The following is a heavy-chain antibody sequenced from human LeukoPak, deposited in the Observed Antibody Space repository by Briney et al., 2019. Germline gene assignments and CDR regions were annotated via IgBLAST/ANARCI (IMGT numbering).Heavy chain of an antibody. V-gene: IGHV1-69*02. CDR2: IILILGIA. D-gene: IGHD4-11*01. CDR3: ARGKGDYRLIY. CDR1: GGTFSSYT. Sequence: SVKVSCKASGGTFSSYTISWVRQAPGQGLEWMGRIILILGIANYAQKFQGRVTITADKSTSTAYMELSSLRSEDTAVYYCARGKGDYRLIYWGQGTLVTVSS. J-gene: IGHJ4*02.